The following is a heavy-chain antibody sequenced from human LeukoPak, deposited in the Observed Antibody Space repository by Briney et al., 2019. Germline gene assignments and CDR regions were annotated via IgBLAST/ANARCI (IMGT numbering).Heavy chain of an antibody. CDR1: GFTFSNYA. CDR2: ITHNGGRT. CDR3: AKNDDGGWLEDY. Sequence: GRSLRLSCAASGFTFSNYALSWVRQAPGRGLDWVSLITHNGGRTYYADSVKGRFTVSRDNSRNTLYLQINSLRAEDTAVYYCAKNDDGGWLEDYWGQGTLVTVSS. J-gene: IGHJ4*02. V-gene: IGHV3-23*01. D-gene: IGHD6-19*01.